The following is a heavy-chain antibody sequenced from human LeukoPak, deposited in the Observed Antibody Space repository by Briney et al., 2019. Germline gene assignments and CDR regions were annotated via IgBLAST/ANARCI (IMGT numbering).Heavy chain of an antibody. CDR2: IDWDDDK. CDR1: GFSLSTSGMR. V-gene: IGHV2-70*04. CDR3: ARSMVRGVVWGAFDI. D-gene: IGHD3-10*01. J-gene: IGHJ3*02. Sequence: SGPAPVKPTQTLTLTCTFSGFSLSTSGMRVSWIRQPPGKALEWLARIDWDDDKFYSTSLKTRLTISKDTSKNQVVLTMTNMDPVDTATYYCARSMVRGVVWGAFDIWGQGTMVTVSS.